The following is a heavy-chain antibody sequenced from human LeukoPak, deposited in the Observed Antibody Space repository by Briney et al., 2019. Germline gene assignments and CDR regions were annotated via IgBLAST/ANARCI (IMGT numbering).Heavy chain of an antibody. CDR1: GGSFSGYY. CDR3: ARSYYSLWSDGVAFDI. J-gene: IGHJ3*02. Sequence: SETLSLTCAVYGGSFSGYYWSWIRQPPGKGLEWIGEINHSGSTNYNPSLKSRVTISVDTSKNQFSLKLSSVTAAGTAVYYCARSYYSLWSDGVAFDIWGQGTMVTVSS. D-gene: IGHD3-10*01. V-gene: IGHV4-34*01. CDR2: INHSGST.